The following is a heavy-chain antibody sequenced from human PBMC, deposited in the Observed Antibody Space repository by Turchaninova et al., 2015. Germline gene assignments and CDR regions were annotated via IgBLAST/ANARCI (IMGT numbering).Heavy chain of an antibody. Sequence: QLQLQESGPRLVKPSETLSLTCTVSGGSLRRSSYYWGWIRQPPGKGRVWIGSIYYSGSTYYNPSLKSRVTISVDTSKNQFSLKLSSVTAADTAVYYCASNAYCSSTSCYSAYNWFDPWGQGTLVTVSS. J-gene: IGHJ5*02. CDR1: GGSLRRSSYY. V-gene: IGHV4-39*01. CDR2: IYYSGST. CDR3: ASNAYCSSTSCYSAYNWFDP. D-gene: IGHD2-2*02.